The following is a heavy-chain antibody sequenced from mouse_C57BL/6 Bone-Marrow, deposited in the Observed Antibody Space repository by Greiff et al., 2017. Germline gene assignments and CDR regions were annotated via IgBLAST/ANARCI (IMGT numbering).Heavy chain of an antibody. V-gene: IGHV3-6*01. CDR3: ASLGSSYGFDY. CDR2: ISYDGSN. CDR1: GYSITSGYY. Sequence: EVQVVESGPGLVKPSQSLSLTCSVTGYSITSGYYWNWIRQFPGNKLEWMGYISYDGSNNYNPSLKNRISITRDTSKNQFFLKLNSVTTEDTATYYCASLGSSYGFDYWGQGTTLTVSS. D-gene: IGHD1-1*01. J-gene: IGHJ2*01.